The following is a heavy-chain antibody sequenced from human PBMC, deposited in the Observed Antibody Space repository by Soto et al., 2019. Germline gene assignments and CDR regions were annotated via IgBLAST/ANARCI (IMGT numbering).Heavy chain of an antibody. J-gene: IGHJ2*01. Sequence: QVQLVQSGAEVKKPGASVEVSCKTSGYTFSDHYTHWVRQAPGQGLEWMGWINPNSGNTAYARKFHDRITMTRSVSARTAFMELSSLTPEDTAVYYCARRMTWSLWCFDLWGSGTQVTVSS. CDR3: ARRMTWSLWCFDL. CDR2: INPNSGNT. V-gene: IGHV1-8*02. D-gene: IGHD3-3*01. CDR1: GYTFSDHY.